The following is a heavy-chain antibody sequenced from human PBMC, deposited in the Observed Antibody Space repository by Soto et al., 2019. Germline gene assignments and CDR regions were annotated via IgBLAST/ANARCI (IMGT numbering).Heavy chain of an antibody. CDR1: GFTFSSYG. CDR2: IWYDGSNK. D-gene: IGHD6-19*01. V-gene: IGHV3-33*01. CDR3: ARDIAVADYAFDI. Sequence: VQLLESGGGLVQPGGSLRLSCAASGFTFSSYGMHWVRQAPGKGLEWVAVIWYDGSNKYYADSVKGRFTISRDNSKNTLYLQMNSLRAEDTAVYYCARDIAVADYAFDIWGQGTMVTVSS. J-gene: IGHJ3*02.